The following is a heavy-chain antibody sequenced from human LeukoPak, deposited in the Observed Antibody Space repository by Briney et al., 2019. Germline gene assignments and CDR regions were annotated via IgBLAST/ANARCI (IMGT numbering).Heavy chain of an antibody. CDR2: IYYSGTT. Sequence: PSETLSLTCTVSGGSITSYYWSWIRQPPGKGLEWIGYIYYSGTTNYNPSLKSRVTISVDTSKNQFSLRLNSVTAADTAVYFCARRFNSVWYFDYWGQGTLSPSPQ. D-gene: IGHD6-19*01. J-gene: IGHJ4*02. V-gene: IGHV4-59*08. CDR3: ARRFNSVWYFDY. CDR1: GGSITSYY.